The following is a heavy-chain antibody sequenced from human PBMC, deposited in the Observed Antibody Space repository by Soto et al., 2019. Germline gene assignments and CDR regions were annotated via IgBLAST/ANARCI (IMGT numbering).Heavy chain of an antibody. CDR1: GDSISSGDYY. CDR2: IYYSGS. CDR3: ARDRGVGANTDY. V-gene: IGHV4-30-4*01. D-gene: IGHD1-26*01. J-gene: IGHJ4*02. Sequence: SQTLSLTCTVSGDSISSGDYYWSWIRQPPGKGLEWIGYIYYSGSNPSLKSRVTISVDTSKNQFSLKLSSVTAADTAVYYCARDRGVGANTDYWGQGTLDSV.